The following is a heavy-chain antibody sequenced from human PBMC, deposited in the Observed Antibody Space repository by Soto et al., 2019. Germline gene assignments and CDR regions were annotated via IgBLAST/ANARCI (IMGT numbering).Heavy chain of an antibody. CDR1: GFTFDDYG. CDR2: INWNGGST. V-gene: IGHV3-20*04. CDR3: ARVERGITIFGVVIPPFDY. Sequence: PGGSLRLSCAASGFTFDDYGMSWVRQAPGKGLEWVSGINWNGGSTGYADSVKGRFTISRDNAKNSLYLQMNSLRAEDTAVYYCARVERGITIFGVVIPPFDYWGQGTLVTVSS. J-gene: IGHJ4*02. D-gene: IGHD3-3*01.